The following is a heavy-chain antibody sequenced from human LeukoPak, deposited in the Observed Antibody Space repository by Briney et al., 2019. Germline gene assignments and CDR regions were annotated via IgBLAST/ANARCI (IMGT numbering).Heavy chain of an antibody. Sequence: PGGSLRLSCAASGFTFSDHYMDWVRQAPGKGLEWVGRSKNKANSYITQYAAFVQGRFTISRDDSKNSLYLQINSLKTEDTAVYYCARDDGGQGDYWGQGTLVTVS. CDR2: SKNKANSYIT. CDR1: GFTFSDHY. CDR3: ARDDGGQGDY. V-gene: IGHV3-72*01. D-gene: IGHD2-15*01. J-gene: IGHJ4*02.